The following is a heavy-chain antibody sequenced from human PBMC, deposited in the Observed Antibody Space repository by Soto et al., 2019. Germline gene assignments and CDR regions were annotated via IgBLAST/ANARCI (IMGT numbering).Heavy chain of an antibody. CDR2: SRNQANSYSA. Sequence: EVQLVESGGGLVQPGGSLRLSCAASGFRFSDYYMDWVRQVPGKGLEWIGRSRNQANSYSAEYVASVKGRFSISRDGSKDSMYLQMNSLKTEDTAVYYCARDTGGSYDYWGQGVQVTVSS. J-gene: IGHJ4*02. CDR3: ARDTGGSYDY. CDR1: GFRFSDYY. V-gene: IGHV3-72*01. D-gene: IGHD1-26*01.